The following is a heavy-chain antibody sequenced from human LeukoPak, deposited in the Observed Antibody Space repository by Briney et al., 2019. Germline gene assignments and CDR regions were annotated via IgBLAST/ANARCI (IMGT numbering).Heavy chain of an antibody. J-gene: IGHJ4*02. Sequence: GGSLRLSCAASGFTFSSYSMNWVRQAPGKGLEWVSSISSSSSYIYYAGSVKGRSTISRDNAKNSLYLQMNSLRAEDTAVYYCARSPGEWEPMYYFDYWGQGTLVTVSS. CDR2: ISSSSSYI. V-gene: IGHV3-21*01. CDR3: ARSPGEWEPMYYFDY. D-gene: IGHD1-26*01. CDR1: GFTFSSYS.